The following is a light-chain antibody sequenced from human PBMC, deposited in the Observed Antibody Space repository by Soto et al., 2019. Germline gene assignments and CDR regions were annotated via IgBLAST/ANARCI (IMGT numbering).Light chain of an antibody. CDR3: QQYHNWPPQYT. J-gene: IGKJ2*01. CDR2: GAS. V-gene: IGKV3-15*01. Sequence: EIVMTQSPATLSVSPGERATVSCRASQTINSNLAWYQQKPGQAPRLLIHGASTRATGVPARFSGSGSGTEFTRTISILQSEDFAVYYCQQYHNWPPQYTFGQGTKLQI. CDR1: QTINSN.